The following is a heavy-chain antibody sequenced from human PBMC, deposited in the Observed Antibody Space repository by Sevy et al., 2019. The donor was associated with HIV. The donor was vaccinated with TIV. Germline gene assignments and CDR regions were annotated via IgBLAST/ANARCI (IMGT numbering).Heavy chain of an antibody. CDR3: AKDMGLRYSYGSSGMDV. Sequence: GGSLRLSCAASGFTFDDYAMHWVRQAPGKGLEWVSGISWNSGSIGYADSVKGRFTISRENAKNSLYLQMNSLRAEGTALYYCAKDMGLRYSYGSSGMDVWGQGTTVTVSS. D-gene: IGHD5-18*01. J-gene: IGHJ6*02. CDR1: GFTFDDYA. CDR2: ISWNSGSI. V-gene: IGHV3-9*01.